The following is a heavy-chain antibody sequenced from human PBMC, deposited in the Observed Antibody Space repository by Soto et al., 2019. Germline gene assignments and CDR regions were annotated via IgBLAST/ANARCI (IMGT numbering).Heavy chain of an antibody. D-gene: IGHD2-15*01. J-gene: IGHJ5*01. CDR2: AYYSAST. Sequence: SETVSLTCTVSGVSISNYYWTWIRQPPGKGLEWIGYAYYSASTNYNPSLKSRVTMSVDPSKNQFSLKLNSVTAADTAVYYCASTYCSGGDCYPGGNVVDPWRQGTLVTVSS. V-gene: IGHV4-59*01. CDR1: GVSISNYY. CDR3: ASTYCSGGDCYPGGNVVDP.